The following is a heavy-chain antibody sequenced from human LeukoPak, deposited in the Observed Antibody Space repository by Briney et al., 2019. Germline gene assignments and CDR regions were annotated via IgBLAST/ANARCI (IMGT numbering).Heavy chain of an antibody. CDR3: ARGRLDYYYYGMDV. CDR1: GFTFSSNG. Sequence: GGSLRLSCAASGFTFSSNGIHWVRQAPGKGLEWVAVIWYDGSNKYYADSVKGRFTISRDNSKNTLYLQMNSLRAEDTAVYYCARGRLDYYYYGMDVWGQGTTVTVSS. CDR2: IWYDGSNK. V-gene: IGHV3-33*01. J-gene: IGHJ6*02.